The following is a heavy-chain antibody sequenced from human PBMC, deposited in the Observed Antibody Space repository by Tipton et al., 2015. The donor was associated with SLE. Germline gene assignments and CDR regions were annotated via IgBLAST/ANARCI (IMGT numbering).Heavy chain of an antibody. CDR1: GDSISSYY. J-gene: IGHJ3*02. V-gene: IGHV4-59*12. Sequence: TLSLTCTVSGDSISSYYWSWIRQPPGKGLEWIGYIYYSGSTNYNPSLKSRVTISVDTSKNQFSLKLSSVTAADTAVYYCARGPWSGTSTAFDIWGQGTMVTVSS. CDR2: IYYSGST. D-gene: IGHD1-26*01. CDR3: ARGPWSGTSTAFDI.